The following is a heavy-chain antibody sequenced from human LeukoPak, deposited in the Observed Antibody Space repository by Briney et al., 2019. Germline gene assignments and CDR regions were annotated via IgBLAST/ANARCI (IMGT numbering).Heavy chain of an antibody. V-gene: IGHV3-7*01. Sequence: PGGSLRLSCAASGFSVTRNYVSWVRQAPGRGLERVAIINPDGSKKYYMDSVKGRFTISRDYVKNSLYLQMDSLRAEDTAVYYCARDSAYSAFDYWGQGALVTVSS. D-gene: IGHD4-11*01. J-gene: IGHJ4*02. CDR1: GFSVTRNY. CDR2: INPDGSKK. CDR3: ARDSAYSAFDY.